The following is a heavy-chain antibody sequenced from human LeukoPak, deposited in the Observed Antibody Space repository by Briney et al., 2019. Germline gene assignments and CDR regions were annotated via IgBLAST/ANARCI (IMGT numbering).Heavy chain of an antibody. V-gene: IGHV3-48*03. CDR2: VSSSGSSV. D-gene: IGHD3-22*01. J-gene: IGHJ5*02. Sequence: QSGGSLRLPCAASGFTFSFYEMSWVRQAPGKGLEWVSTVSSSGSSVYYADSLKGRFTISRDDAKNSLYLVMNSLRAEDTAVYYCARKRYYSDSSGYYDWFDPWGQGTLVSVSS. CDR1: GFTFSFYE. CDR3: ARKRYYSDSSGYYDWFDP.